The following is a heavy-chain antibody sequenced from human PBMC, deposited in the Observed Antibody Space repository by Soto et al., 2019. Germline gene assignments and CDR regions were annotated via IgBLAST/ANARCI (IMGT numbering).Heavy chain of an antibody. Sequence: PGGSLRLSCAASGFTSSNSWMNWVRQVSGKGLEWVSRINADRTSTSCADSVKGRFTISRDNAKNTLYLHVNSLRAEDTAVYYCVKVLARGVGVPRFCFDTWGQGALVTVSS. V-gene: IGHV3-74*01. J-gene: IGHJ5*02. CDR1: GFTSSNSW. CDR3: VKVLARGVGVPRFCFDT. CDR2: INADRTST. D-gene: IGHD2-2*01.